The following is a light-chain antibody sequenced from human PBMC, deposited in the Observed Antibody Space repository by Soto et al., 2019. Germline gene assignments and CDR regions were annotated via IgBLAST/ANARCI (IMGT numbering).Light chain of an antibody. V-gene: IGLV2-14*01. J-gene: IGLJ1*01. Sequence: ALTQPASVSGSPGQSTTISCTGTSSDIGGYNYVSWYQQLPGEAPKLIIYDVSDRPSGVSTRFSGSKSGNTASLTISGLQAEDEGDYYCSSFTSRHTYVFGTGTKVTVL. CDR2: DVS. CDR3: SSFTSRHTYV. CDR1: SSDIGGYNY.